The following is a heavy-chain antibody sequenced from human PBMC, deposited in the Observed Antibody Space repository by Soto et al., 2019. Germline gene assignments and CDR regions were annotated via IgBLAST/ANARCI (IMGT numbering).Heavy chain of an antibody. CDR3: ARDRRFISYYDSSGSDY. J-gene: IGHJ4*02. Sequence: ASVKVSCKASGYTFTGYYMHWVRQAPGQGLEWMGWINPNSGGTNYAQKFQGRVTMTRDTSISTAYMELSRLRSDDTAVYYCARDRRFISYYDSSGSDYWGQGTLVTV. V-gene: IGHV1-2*02. D-gene: IGHD3-22*01. CDR2: INPNSGGT. CDR1: GYTFTGYY.